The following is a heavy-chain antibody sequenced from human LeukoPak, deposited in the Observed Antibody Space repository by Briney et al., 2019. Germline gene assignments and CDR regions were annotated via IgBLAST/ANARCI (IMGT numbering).Heavy chain of an antibody. CDR3: ALSYSGYEGYYYYYYGMDV. V-gene: IGHV1-18*01. CDR1: GYTFTSYG. Sequence: ALVKVSCKASGYTFTSYGISWVRQAPGQGLEWMGWISAYNGNTNYAQKLQGRVTMTTDTSTSTAYMELRSLRSDDTAVYYCALSYSGYEGYYYYYYGMDVWGQGTTVTVSS. CDR2: ISAYNGNT. D-gene: IGHD5-12*01. J-gene: IGHJ6*02.